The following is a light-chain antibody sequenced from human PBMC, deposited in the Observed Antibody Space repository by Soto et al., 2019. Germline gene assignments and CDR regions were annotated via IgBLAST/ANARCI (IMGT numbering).Light chain of an antibody. J-gene: IGKJ3*01. CDR2: ATS. CDR3: QQVNSYPLS. V-gene: IGKV1-9*01. CDR1: QGICSY. Sequence: ILLTQSPSSLSASVGDRGTITCRASQGICSYLAWYQQKPGKAPKLLIFATSTLQSGVPSRCSGSGYGTDFTLTISSLKHEDFANYFGQQVNSYPLSYGPGNKVDIK.